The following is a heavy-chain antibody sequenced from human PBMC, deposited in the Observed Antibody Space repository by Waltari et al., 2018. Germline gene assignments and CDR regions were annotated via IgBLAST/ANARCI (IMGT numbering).Heavy chain of an antibody. J-gene: IGHJ6*02. V-gene: IGHV3-66*02. Sequence: EVQLVESGGGLVKPGGSLRLSCAASGFTVSSNYMSWVSQAQGKGLEWVSVIYSGGSTYYADSVKVRFTISRDNSKNTLYLQMNSLRAEDTAVYYCARERDYDILTGYFKGMDVWGQGTTVTVSS. CDR3: ARERDYDILTGYFKGMDV. CDR1: GFTVSSNY. CDR2: IYSGGST. D-gene: IGHD3-9*01.